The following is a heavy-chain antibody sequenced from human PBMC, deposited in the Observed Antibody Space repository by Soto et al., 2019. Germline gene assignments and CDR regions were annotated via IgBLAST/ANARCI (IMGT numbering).Heavy chain of an antibody. J-gene: IGHJ4*02. Sequence: QVTLKESGPVLMKPTETLTLTCTVSGFSLSKARMGVSWIRQPPGKALEWLAHIFWNDERSYNTSLKSRLTISRDTSKSQVVLTMTNVDPVDTGTYFCARALREDLPIYYFDSWGQGTLVTVSS. D-gene: IGHD1-26*01. V-gene: IGHV2-26*01. CDR2: IFWNDER. CDR1: GFSLSKARMG. CDR3: ARALREDLPIYYFDS.